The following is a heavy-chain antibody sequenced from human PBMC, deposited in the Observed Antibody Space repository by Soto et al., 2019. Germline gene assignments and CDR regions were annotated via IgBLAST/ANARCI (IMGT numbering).Heavy chain of an antibody. CDR2: IYYSGST. J-gene: IGHJ4*02. D-gene: IGHD3-9*01. CDR3: ARRETGYYDY. CDR1: CGSISSGGYY. V-gene: IGHV4-31*03. Sequence: SETLSLTCTVSCGSISSGGYYWSWIRQHPGKGLEWIGYIYYSGSTYYNPSLKSRVTISVDTSKNQFSLKLSSVTAADTAVYYCARRETGYYDYWGQGTLVTVSS.